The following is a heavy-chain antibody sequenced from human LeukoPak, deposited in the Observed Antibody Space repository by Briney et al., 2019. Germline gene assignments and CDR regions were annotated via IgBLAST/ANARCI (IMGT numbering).Heavy chain of an antibody. CDR3: ARELWFGEAMGAPDY. CDR2: IKQDGSEK. D-gene: IGHD3-10*01. J-gene: IGHJ4*02. V-gene: IGHV3-7*01. CDR1: GFTFSSYW. Sequence: GGSLRLSCAASGFTFSSYWMTWVRQAPGKGLEWVANIKQDGSEKYFVDSVKGRFTISRDNAKNSLYLQMNSLRAEDTAVYYCARELWFGEAMGAPDYWGQGTLVTVSS.